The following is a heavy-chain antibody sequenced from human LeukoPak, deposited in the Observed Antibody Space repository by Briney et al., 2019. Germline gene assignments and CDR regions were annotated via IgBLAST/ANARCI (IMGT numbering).Heavy chain of an antibody. CDR3: AGGYCSSTSCLGWFDP. CDR1: GGTFSSYA. V-gene: IGHV1-69*06. D-gene: IGHD2-2*01. Sequence: ASVKVSCKASGGTFSSYAISWVQQAPGQGLEWMGGIIPIFGTANYAQKFQGRVTITADKSTSTAYMELSSLRSEDTAVYYCAGGYCSSTSCLGWFDPWGQGTLVTVSS. CDR2: IIPIFGTA. J-gene: IGHJ5*02.